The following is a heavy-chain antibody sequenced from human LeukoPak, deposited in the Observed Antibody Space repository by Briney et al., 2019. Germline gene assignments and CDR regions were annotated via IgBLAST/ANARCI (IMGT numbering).Heavy chain of an antibody. CDR2: INPNSGGT. Sequence: ASVKVSCKAFGFSSRGYYVNWGRHAPGQGLEWMGWINPNSGGTNYAQKFQGRVTVTRDTSISTADMELSRLRSDDTAVYYCARDGTAPLRGVPNWFERWGQGTLVTVSS. CDR1: GFSSRGYY. D-gene: IGHD3-10*01. J-gene: IGHJ5*02. CDR3: ARDGTAPLRGVPNWFER. V-gene: IGHV1-2*02.